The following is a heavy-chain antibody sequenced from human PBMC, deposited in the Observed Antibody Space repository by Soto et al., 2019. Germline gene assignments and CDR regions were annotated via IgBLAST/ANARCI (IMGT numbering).Heavy chain of an antibody. J-gene: IGHJ6*02. CDR3: ASTVFGVVYYGVDV. CDR2: VSGSDDRT. Sequence: PGGSLRLSCVASGFPFIGSDMSWVRQAPGKGLEWVAAVSGSDDRTYYADSLKGRFTVSRDNLKNTVFLQMKSLRPEDTAVYYCASTVFGVVYYGVDVWGQGTTVTVSS. CDR1: GFPFIGSD. V-gene: IGHV3-23*01. D-gene: IGHD3-3*01.